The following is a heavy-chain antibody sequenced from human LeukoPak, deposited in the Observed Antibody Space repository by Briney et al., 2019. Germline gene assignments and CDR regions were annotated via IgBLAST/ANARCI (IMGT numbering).Heavy chain of an antibody. D-gene: IGHD2-21*01. CDR1: GYIFTGYY. Sequence: ASVKVSCKASGYIFTGYYMHWVRQAPGQGLEWMGWINPNSGGTNYAQKFQGRVTMTRDTSISTAYMELSRLRSDDTAVYYCARGNLDCGGDCYDYWGQGTLVTVSS. CDR3: ARGNLDCGGDCYDY. V-gene: IGHV1-2*02. J-gene: IGHJ4*02. CDR2: INPNSGGT.